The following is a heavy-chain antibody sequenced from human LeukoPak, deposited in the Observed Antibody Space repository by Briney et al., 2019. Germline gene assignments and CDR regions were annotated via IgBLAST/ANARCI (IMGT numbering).Heavy chain of an antibody. CDR1: GYSISSGYY. J-gene: IGHJ3*01. CDR2: VYHSGST. Sequence: SETLSLTCTVSGYSISSGYYWGWIRQPPGKGLEWIGSVYHSGSTYYNPSLKSRVTISVDTSKNQFSLKLSSVTAADTSVYYCARHYAQQGAFDVWGQGAMVTVSS. V-gene: IGHV4-38-2*02. D-gene: IGHD3-16*01. CDR3: ARHYAQQGAFDV.